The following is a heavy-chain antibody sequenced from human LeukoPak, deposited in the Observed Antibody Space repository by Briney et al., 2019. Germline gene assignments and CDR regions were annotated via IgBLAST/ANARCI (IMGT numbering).Heavy chain of an antibody. CDR2: TRNKANSYTT. J-gene: IGHJ6*02. Sequence: PGGSLRLSCAASGFTFSDHYMDWVRQAPGKGLEWVGRTRNKANSYTTEYAASVKGRFTISRDDSKNSLYLQMNSLKTEDTAVYYCARAPIRYYYGMDVWGQGTTVTVSS. CDR1: GFTFSDHY. CDR3: ARAPIRYYYGMDV. V-gene: IGHV3-72*01.